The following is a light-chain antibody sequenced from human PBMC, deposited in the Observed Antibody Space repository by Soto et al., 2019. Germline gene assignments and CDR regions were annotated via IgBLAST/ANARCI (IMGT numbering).Light chain of an antibody. CDR2: AND. V-gene: IGLV1-47*02. CDR3: AAWDDSLGGSWV. Sequence: QSVLTQPPSASGTPGQRVIISCSGRSSNIGSNYVYWFQHLPGTAPKLLIYANDQRPSGVPDRFSGSKSGTSASLAISGLRSEDGADYYCAAWDDSLGGSWVFGGGTKVTVL. CDR1: SSNIGSNY. J-gene: IGLJ3*02.